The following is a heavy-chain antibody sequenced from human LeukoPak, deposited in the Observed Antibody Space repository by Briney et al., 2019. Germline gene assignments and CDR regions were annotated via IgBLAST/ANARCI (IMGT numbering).Heavy chain of an antibody. CDR1: GCRFIGYW. Sequence: GASLQTSWMGSGCRFIGYWIGGGRQMPGKGLEGMGSIYPGVPDTRYTPSFQRQVTISADKAISTAYLQWSSLMASDTAIYYCARQLGERTFNWNDFDYWGQGTLVTVPS. D-gene: IGHD1-1*01. CDR3: ARQLGERTFNWNDFDY. V-gene: IGHV5-51*01. CDR2: IYPGVPDT. J-gene: IGHJ4*02.